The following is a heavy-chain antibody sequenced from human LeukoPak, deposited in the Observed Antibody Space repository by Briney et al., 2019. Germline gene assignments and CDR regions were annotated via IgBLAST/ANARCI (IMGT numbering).Heavy chain of an antibody. J-gene: IGHJ4*02. CDR3: ARMSVRGVITRIIDY. V-gene: IGHV4-4*02. CDR1: GGSISSSNW. CDR2: IYHSGST. Sequence: SGTLSLTCAVSGGSISSSNWWSWVRQPPGKGLEWIGEIYHSGSTNYNPSLKSRVTISVDKSKNQFSLKLSSATAADTAVYYCARMSVRGVITRIIDYWGQGTLVTVSS. D-gene: IGHD3-10*01.